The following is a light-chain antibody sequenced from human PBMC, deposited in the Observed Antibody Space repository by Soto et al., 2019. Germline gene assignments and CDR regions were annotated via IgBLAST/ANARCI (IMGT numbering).Light chain of an antibody. V-gene: IGKV1-39*01. Sequence: DIQMTQSPSSLSASVGDRVTITCRASQSISSYLNWYQQKPGNAPKLLIYAASSLQSGVPSRFSGSGSWTDLTLTISSLQPEDCATYYCQQSYSTPRTFGQGTKVEIK. CDR2: AAS. CDR3: QQSYSTPRT. CDR1: QSISSY. J-gene: IGKJ1*01.